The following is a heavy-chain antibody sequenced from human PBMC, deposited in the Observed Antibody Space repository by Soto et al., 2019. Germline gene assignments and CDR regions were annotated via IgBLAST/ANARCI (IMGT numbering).Heavy chain of an antibody. CDR3: ASMAIAAAIDGMDV. Sequence: PGGSLRLSCADSGFTFSSYAMHWVRQAPGKGLEWVAVISYDGSNKYYADSVKGRFTISRDNSKNTLYLQMNSLRAEDTAVYYCASMAIAAAIDGMDVWGQGTTVTVSS. CDR1: GFTFSSYA. CDR2: ISYDGSNK. D-gene: IGHD6-13*01. V-gene: IGHV3-30-3*01. J-gene: IGHJ6*02.